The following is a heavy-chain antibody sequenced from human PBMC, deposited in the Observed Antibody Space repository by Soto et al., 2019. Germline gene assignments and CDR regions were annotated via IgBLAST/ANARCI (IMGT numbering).Heavy chain of an antibody. Sequence: PGGSLRLSCAVSGFTSSNYAMSWVRQAPGKGLEWVSGISGRGGSTYYADSVKGRFTISRDNSKNTLYLQMNSLRAEDTAVYYCAQNYDFWSGLQALWGQGTLVTVSS. D-gene: IGHD3-3*01. V-gene: IGHV3-23*01. CDR3: AQNYDFWSGLQAL. CDR1: GFTSSNYA. CDR2: ISGRGGST. J-gene: IGHJ4*02.